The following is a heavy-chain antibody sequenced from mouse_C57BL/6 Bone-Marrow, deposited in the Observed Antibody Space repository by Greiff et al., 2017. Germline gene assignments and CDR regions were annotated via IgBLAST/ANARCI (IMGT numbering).Heavy chain of an antibody. CDR1: DYTFTSYW. CDR3: AREGITTVVAHFDY. V-gene: IGHV1-69*01. Sequence: QVQLQQPGAELVMPGASVKLSCKASDYTFTSYWMHWVKQRPGQGLEWIGEIDPSDSYTNYNQKFKGKSTLTVDKSSSAAYMQLSSLTSEDSAVYYCAREGITTVVAHFDYWGQGTTLTVSS. D-gene: IGHD1-1*01. J-gene: IGHJ2*01. CDR2: IDPSDSYT.